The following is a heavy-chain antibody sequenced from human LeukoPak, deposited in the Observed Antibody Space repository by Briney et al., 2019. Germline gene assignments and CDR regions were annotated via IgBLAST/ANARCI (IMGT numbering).Heavy chain of an antibody. J-gene: IGHJ4*02. CDR2: INAYNGNT. D-gene: IGHD4-17*01. Sequence: AAVKVSRKPSVYTLTSYGISWVRQAPGQGVGGMGWINAYNGNTNYAQKLQGRVTMTTETSTSTAYMELRSLRSDDTAVYYCARDLVPYGDYEQAIDYWGQGTLVTVSS. V-gene: IGHV1-18*01. CDR1: VYTLTSYG. CDR3: ARDLVPYGDYEQAIDY.